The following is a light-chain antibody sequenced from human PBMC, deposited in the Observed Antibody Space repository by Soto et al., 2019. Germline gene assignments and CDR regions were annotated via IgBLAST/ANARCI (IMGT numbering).Light chain of an antibody. CDR2: DVS. CDR3: NSYSSSTTLYL. CDR1: STDVGGYNY. J-gene: IGLJ1*01. Sequence: QSVLTQPASVSGSPGQSITISCTGTSTDVGGYNYVSWYQQHPGKAPKLMISDVSNRPSGVSIRFSGSKSGNTASLTNSGLQAEDEADYYCNSYSSSTTLYLFGTGTKLTVL. V-gene: IGLV2-14*01.